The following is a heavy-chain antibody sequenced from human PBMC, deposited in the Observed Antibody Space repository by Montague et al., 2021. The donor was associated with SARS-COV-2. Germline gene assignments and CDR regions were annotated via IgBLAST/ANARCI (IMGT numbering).Heavy chain of an antibody. Sequence: TLSLTCTVSGGSISSGGYYWSWLRQRPGRGLEWIGNINYSGYTYYNPSLKSRVTISVATSKNQFSLKLGSVTAAATAGYYCARDIFQRTPDTTRGYYYCCGIDVWGQGTTVTVSS. CDR2: INYSGYT. J-gene: IGHJ6*02. CDR1: GGSISSGGYY. V-gene: IGHV4-31*03. D-gene: IGHD5-18*01. CDR3: ARDIFQRTPDTTRGYYYCCGIDV.